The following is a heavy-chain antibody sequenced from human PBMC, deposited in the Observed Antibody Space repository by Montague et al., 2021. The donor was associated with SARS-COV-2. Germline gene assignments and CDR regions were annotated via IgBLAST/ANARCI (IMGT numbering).Heavy chain of an antibody. CDR3: ARGMRRPYYYYYGMDL. V-gene: IGHV4-34*01. J-gene: IGHJ6*02. CDR1: GGSFSGYY. CDR2: INHSGST. Sequence: SETLSLTCAVYGGSFSGYYWSRICQPPGKGLEWIGEINHSGSTNYNPSLKSRVTISVDTSKNQFSLKLSSVTAADTAVYYCARGMRRPYYYYYGMDLWGQGTTVTVSS.